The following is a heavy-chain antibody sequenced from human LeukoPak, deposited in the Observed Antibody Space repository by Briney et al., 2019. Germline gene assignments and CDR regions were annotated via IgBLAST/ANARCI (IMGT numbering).Heavy chain of an antibody. CDR1: GFTFSSYG. J-gene: IGHJ6*03. D-gene: IGHD5-18*01. V-gene: IGHV3-23*01. Sequence: QPGGTLRLSCAASGFTFSSYGMSWVRQAPGKGLEWVSSFSGSGGGTYFADSVKGRFTISRDNSKNTLYLQMNSLRAEDTAVCYCAKDGGNLSGYSYGLLTYYYYYMDVWGKGTTVTISS. CDR3: AKDGGNLSGYSYGLLTYYYYYMDV. CDR2: FSGSGGGT.